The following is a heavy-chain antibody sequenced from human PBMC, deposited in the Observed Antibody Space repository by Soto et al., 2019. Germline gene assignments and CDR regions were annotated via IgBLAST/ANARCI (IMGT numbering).Heavy chain of an antibody. D-gene: IGHD3-3*01. V-gene: IGHV5-51*01. CDR2: IYPGDSDT. CDR3: ARLDFWYDYSSPLGWFDP. Sequence: PGESLKISCKGSGYNFTSYWIAWVRQMPGKGPEWMGIIYPGDSDTRYSPSFQGQVTISADKSISTAYLQWSSLKASDTAIYSCARLDFWYDYSSPLGWFDPWGQGTLVTVSS. CDR1: GYNFTSYW. J-gene: IGHJ5*02.